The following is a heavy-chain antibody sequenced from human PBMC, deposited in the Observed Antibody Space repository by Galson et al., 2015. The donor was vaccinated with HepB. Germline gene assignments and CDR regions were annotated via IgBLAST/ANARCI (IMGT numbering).Heavy chain of an antibody. CDR3: ARRGVGFGDYFDSSGYYFGHN. CDR2: IIPVSATI. Sequence: SVKVSCKASGGTFRRYAISWVRQAPGQGLEWMGGIIPVSATINYAQRFQDRLAITADESTTTAYMELSSLRSDDTAVYYCARRGVGFGDYFDSSGYYFGHNWGQGTLVTVSS. J-gene: IGHJ4*02. CDR1: GGTFRRYA. V-gene: IGHV1-69*13. D-gene: IGHD3-22*01.